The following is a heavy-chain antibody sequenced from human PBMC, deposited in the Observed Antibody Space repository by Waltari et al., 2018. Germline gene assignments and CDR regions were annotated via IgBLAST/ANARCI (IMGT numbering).Heavy chain of an antibody. CDR3: ARGLSIRAMTMVVTIDY. CDR1: GFTFSTYW. V-gene: IGHV3-7*01. CDR2: IKKDGSEK. D-gene: IGHD4-17*01. J-gene: IGHJ4*02. Sequence: EVQLVESGGGLVQPGGSLRLSCAASGFTFSTYWMTWVRQAPGKGLEWVASIKKDGSEKYYVDAVKGRFTISRDNAKNSRYLQMNSLRDEDTAVYYCARGLSIRAMTMVVTIDYWGQGTLVTVSS.